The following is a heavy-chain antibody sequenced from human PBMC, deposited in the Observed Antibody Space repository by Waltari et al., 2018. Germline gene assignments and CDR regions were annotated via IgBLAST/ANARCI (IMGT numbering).Heavy chain of an antibody. CDR3: ARNPGVLRFLEWLLHAFDL. V-gene: IGHV3-23*04. D-gene: IGHD3-3*01. CDR1: GFTFSSYA. CDR2: ISGSGGRK. Sequence: EVQLVESGGGLVQPGGSLRLSCAASGFTFSSYAMSWVRQAPGKGLEWVSAISGSGGRKDYADSGKGRFTISTDNSKNTLYLQMNILRAEDTAVYYCARNPGVLRFLEWLLHAFDLWGQGTMVTVSS. J-gene: IGHJ3*01.